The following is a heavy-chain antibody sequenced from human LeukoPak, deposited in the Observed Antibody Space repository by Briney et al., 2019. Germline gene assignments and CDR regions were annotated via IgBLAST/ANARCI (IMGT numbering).Heavy chain of an antibody. CDR3: ARFENGDWIYY. V-gene: IGHV1-18*01. CDR1: GYTFTSYG. Sequence: GASVNVSCKASGYTFTSYGISWVRQAPGQGLEWMGWISAYNGNTNYAQKLQGRVTMTTDTSTSTAYMELRSLRSDDTAVFYCARFENGDWIYYWGQGTLVTVSS. D-gene: IGHD4-17*01. J-gene: IGHJ4*02. CDR2: ISAYNGNT.